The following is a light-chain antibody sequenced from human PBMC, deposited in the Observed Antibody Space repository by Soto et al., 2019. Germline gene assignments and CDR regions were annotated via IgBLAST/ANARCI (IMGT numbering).Light chain of an antibody. CDR2: GAS. CDR1: QSVSSSY. CDR3: QQYGSSPFA. Sequence: EIVLTQSPGTLSLSPGERATLSCRASQSVSSSYLAWYQQKPGQAPRLLIYGASSRATGIPDRFSGSGSGTDFTLTISRLEPEDVEVYYCQQYGSSPFAFGPGTKVAIK. J-gene: IGKJ3*01. V-gene: IGKV3-20*01.